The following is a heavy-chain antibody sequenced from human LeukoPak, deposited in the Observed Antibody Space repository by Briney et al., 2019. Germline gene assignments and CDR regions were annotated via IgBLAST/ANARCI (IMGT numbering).Heavy chain of an antibody. J-gene: IGHJ4*02. CDR3: ARGGRRVTTSYRFDY. D-gene: IGHD4-17*01. CDR1: GGSISGYY. V-gene: IGHV4-59*01. CDR2: IYYSGST. Sequence: PSETLSLTCTVSGGSISGYYWSWIRQPPGKGLEWIGYIYYSGSTNYNPSLKSRVTISVDTSKNQFSLKLSSVTAADTAVYYCARGGRRVTTSYRFDYWGQGTLVTVSS.